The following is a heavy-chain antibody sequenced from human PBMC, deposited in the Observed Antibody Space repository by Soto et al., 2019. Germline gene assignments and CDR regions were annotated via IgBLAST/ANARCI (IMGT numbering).Heavy chain of an antibody. CDR3: AKDTSLAAGGTRGALNV. CDR1: GFSFSSYG. D-gene: IGHD6-13*01. Sequence: QVQLVESGGGVVQPGKSLRLSCAASGFSFSSYGMHWVRQAPGKGLEWVAVISYDGSTKYYLDSVKGRFTISRDDSRNTLDLRMNSLRAEDTAVYYCAKDTSLAAGGTRGALNVWGQGTMVTVSS. CDR2: ISYDGSTK. J-gene: IGHJ3*01. V-gene: IGHV3-30*18.